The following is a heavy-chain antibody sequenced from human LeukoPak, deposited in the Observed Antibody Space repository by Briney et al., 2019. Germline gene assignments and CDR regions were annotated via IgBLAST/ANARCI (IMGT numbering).Heavy chain of an antibody. V-gene: IGHV1-2*02. D-gene: IGHD5-12*01. CDR3: ARDGYCGYDSGYNWFDP. J-gene: IGHJ5*02. Sequence: ASVKVSCKASGYTFTGYYMHWVRQAPGQGLEWMGWINPNSGGTNYAQKFQGRVTMTRDTSISTAYMELSRLRSDDTAVYYCARDGYCGYDSGYNWFDPWGQGTLVTVSS. CDR2: INPNSGGT. CDR1: GYTFTGYY.